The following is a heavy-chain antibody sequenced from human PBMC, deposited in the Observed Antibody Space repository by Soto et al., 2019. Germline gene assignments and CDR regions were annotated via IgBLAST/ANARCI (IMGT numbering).Heavy chain of an antibody. CDR2: IYYSGST. J-gene: IGHJ5*02. Sequence: PSETLSLTCTVSGGSISSYYWSWIRQPPGKGLEWIGYIYYSGSTNYNPSLKSRVTISVDTSKNQFSLKLSSVTAADTAVHYCARHVAGTTHWFDPWGQGTLVTVSS. V-gene: IGHV4-59*08. CDR3: ARHVAGTTHWFDP. CDR1: GGSISSYY. D-gene: IGHD1-1*01.